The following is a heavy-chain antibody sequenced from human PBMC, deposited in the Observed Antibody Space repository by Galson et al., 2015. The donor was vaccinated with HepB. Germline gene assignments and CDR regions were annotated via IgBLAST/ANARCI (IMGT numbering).Heavy chain of an antibody. CDR3: AREAGYYYGLADGVDY. CDR1: GFTFSSYG. D-gene: IGHD3-10*01. J-gene: IGHJ4*02. CDR2: IWYDGSNK. Sequence: SLRLSCAASGFTFSSYGMHWVRQAPGKGLEWVAVIWYDGSNKYYADSVKGRFTISRDNSKNTLYLQMNSLRAEDTAVYYCAREAGYYYGLADGVDYWGQGTLVTVSS. V-gene: IGHV3-33*01.